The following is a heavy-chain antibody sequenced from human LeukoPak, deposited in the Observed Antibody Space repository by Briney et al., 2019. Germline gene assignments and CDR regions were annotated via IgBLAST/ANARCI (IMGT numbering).Heavy chain of an antibody. Sequence: GASVKVSCKASGYTFTGYYIHWVRQAPGQGLEWMGWINPNSGGTNYAQKFQGRVTMTRDTSISTAYMELSRLRSDDTAVYYCARVPGRQLAYFDYWGQGTLVTVSS. J-gene: IGHJ4*02. D-gene: IGHD6-13*01. V-gene: IGHV1-2*02. CDR1: GYTFTGYY. CDR2: INPNSGGT. CDR3: ARVPGRQLAYFDY.